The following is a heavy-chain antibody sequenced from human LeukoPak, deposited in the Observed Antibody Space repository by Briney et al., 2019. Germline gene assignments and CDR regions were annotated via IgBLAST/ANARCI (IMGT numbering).Heavy chain of an antibody. J-gene: IGHJ4*02. CDR3: ARSIAAQFDY. CDR1: GFTFSNYW. Sequence: GGSLRLSCAASGFTFSNYWMHWVRQAPGKGLVWVSRINSDGTNSDGSTTNYADSVKGRFTISRDNAKNTLYLQMNSLRAEDTAVYYCARSIAAQFDYWGQGTLVTVSS. CDR2: INSDGTNSDGSTT. D-gene: IGHD6-6*01. V-gene: IGHV3-74*01.